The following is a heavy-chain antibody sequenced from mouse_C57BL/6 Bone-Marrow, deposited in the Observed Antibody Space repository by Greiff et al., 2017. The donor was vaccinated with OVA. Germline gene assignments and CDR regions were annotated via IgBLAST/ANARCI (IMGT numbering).Heavy chain of an antibody. CDR2: IDPETGGT. V-gene: IGHV1-15*01. CDR3: TRVTYGNYPAWFAY. Sequence: QVQLQQSGAELVRPGASVTLSCKASGYTFTDYEMHWVKQTPVHGLEWIGAIDPETGGTAYNQKFKGKAILTADKSSSTAYMERRSLTSEDSAVYYCTRVTYGNYPAWFAYWGQGTLVTVSA. D-gene: IGHD2-1*01. J-gene: IGHJ3*01. CDR1: GYTFTDYE.